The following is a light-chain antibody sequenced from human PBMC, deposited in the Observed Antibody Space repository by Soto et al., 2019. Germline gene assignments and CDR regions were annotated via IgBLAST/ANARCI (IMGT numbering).Light chain of an antibody. CDR2: GNS. CDR1: SSNIGARYD. J-gene: IGLJ2*01. V-gene: IGLV1-40*01. Sequence: QSVLTQPPSVSGAPGQRVTISCTGSSSNIGARYDVHWYQQLPGTAPKLLIHGNSNRPSGVPDRFSGSKSGTSASLAITGLQAEDEADYYCQSYDSSLNAVVFGGGTKLTVL. CDR3: QSYDSSLNAVV.